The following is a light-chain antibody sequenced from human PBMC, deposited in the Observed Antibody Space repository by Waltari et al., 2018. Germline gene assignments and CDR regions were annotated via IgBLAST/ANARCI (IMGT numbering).Light chain of an antibody. V-gene: IGKV2D-29*01. CDR1: QSLLHSDGNTY. J-gene: IGKJ2*02. CDR2: EVS. Sequence: ILMTQTPLSLSCTPGHPPSIPFKPSQSLLHSDGNTYLYWYLQKPGQPPQLLIYEVSNRFSGVPDNFSGSGSGTDFTLKISRVEAEDVGVYYCMQSIQLPRTFGQGTKLEIK. CDR3: MQSIQLPRT.